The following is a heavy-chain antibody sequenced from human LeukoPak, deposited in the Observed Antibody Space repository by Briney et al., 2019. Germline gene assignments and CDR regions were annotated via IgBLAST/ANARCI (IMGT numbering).Heavy chain of an antibody. CDR3: ARAHGSGSYGWFDP. V-gene: IGHV4-59*01. J-gene: IGHJ5*02. D-gene: IGHD3-10*01. CDR2: IYYSGST. CDR1: GGSISSYY. Sequence: SETLSLTCTVSGGSISSYYWSWIRQPPGKGLEWIGYIYYSGSTNYNPSLKSRVTISVDTSKNQFSLKLSSVTAADTAVYYCARAHGSGSYGWFDPWGQGTLVTVSS.